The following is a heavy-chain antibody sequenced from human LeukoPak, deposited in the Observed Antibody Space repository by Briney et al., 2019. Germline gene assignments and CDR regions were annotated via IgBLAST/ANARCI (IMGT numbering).Heavy chain of an antibody. Sequence: TSETLSLTCTVSGGSISSGGYYWSWIRQPPGKGLEWIGYIYHSGSTYYNPSLKSRVTISVDRSKNQFSLKLSSVTAADTAVYYCAGALGDFWSGYYYFDYWGQGTLVTVSS. CDR1: GGSISSGGYY. CDR3: AGALGDFWSGYYYFDY. D-gene: IGHD3-3*01. CDR2: IYHSGST. V-gene: IGHV4-30-2*01. J-gene: IGHJ4*02.